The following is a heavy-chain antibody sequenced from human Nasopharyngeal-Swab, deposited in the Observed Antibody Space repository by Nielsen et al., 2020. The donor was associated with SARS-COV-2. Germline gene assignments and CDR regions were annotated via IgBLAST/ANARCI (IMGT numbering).Heavy chain of an antibody. CDR2: ISGSGGST. J-gene: IGHJ5*02. CDR3: AKDGVYGSGSYSWFDP. D-gene: IGHD3-10*01. Sequence: GEPLKTSCAASGFTFSSYAMSWVRQAPGKGLEWVSAISGSGGSTYYADSVKGRFTISRDNSKNTLYLQMNSLRAEDTAVYYCAKDGVYGSGSYSWFDPWGQGTLVTVSS. V-gene: IGHV3-23*01. CDR1: GFTFSSYA.